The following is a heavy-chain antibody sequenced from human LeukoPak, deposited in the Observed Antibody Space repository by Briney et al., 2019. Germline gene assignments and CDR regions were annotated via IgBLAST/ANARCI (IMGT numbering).Heavy chain of an antibody. D-gene: IGHD3-3*01. Sequence: ASVKVSCKASGYTFTSYDINWVRQATGQGLEWMGRMNPNSGNTGYAQKFQGRVTITRNTSISTAYMELSSLRSEDTAVYYCARIVDFWSGSDYYYMDVWGKGTTVTVSS. V-gene: IGHV1-8*03. CDR3: ARIVDFWSGSDYYYMDV. CDR2: MNPNSGNT. J-gene: IGHJ6*03. CDR1: GYTFTSYD.